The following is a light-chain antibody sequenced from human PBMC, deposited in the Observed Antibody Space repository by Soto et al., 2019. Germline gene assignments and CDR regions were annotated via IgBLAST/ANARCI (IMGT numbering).Light chain of an antibody. V-gene: IGKV3-20*01. CDR3: KQYSSSPPIT. CDR1: ESVIKY. J-gene: IGKJ5*01. Sequence: EIVLTQSPGTLSLSPGERATISCRASESVIKYLAWYQQKPGQAHRLLIHGASSRATGIPDRFSGSGSGTDFTLTINRLEPEDFAVYYCKQYSSSPPITFGQGTRLEI. CDR2: GAS.